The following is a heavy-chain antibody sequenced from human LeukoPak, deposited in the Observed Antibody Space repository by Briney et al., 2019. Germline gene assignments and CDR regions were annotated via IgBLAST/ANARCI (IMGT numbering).Heavy chain of an antibody. CDR2: ISGSGGST. CDR1: GFTFSSYA. D-gene: IGHD2-15*01. Sequence: GGSLRLSCAASGFTFSSYAMSWVRQAPGKGLEWVSAISGSGGSTYYADSVKGRFTISRDNSKNTLYLQMNSLRAEDTAVYYCAKCPLYCRGGSCYLVQHWGQGTLVTVSS. V-gene: IGHV3-23*01. CDR3: AKCPLYCRGGSCYLVQH. J-gene: IGHJ1*01.